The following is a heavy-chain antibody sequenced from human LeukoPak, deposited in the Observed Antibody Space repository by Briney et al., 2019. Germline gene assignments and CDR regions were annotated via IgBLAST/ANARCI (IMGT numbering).Heavy chain of an antibody. D-gene: IGHD1-26*01. V-gene: IGHV3-74*01. CDR1: GFTFSSYW. J-gene: IGHJ5*02. Sequence: GGSLRLSCAASGFTFSSYWMHWVRQGPGKGLVWVSRINSDGSSTSYADSVKGRFTISRDNAKNTLYLQMNSLRAEDTAVYYCAGGAQSWEPDNWFDPWGQGTLVTVSS. CDR2: INSDGSST. CDR3: AGGAQSWEPDNWFDP.